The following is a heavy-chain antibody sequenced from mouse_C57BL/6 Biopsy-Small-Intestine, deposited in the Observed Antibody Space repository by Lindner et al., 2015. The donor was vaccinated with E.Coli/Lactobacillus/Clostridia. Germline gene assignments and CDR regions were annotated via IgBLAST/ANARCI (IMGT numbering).Heavy chain of an antibody. CDR2: IYYSGTI. J-gene: IGHJ2*01. D-gene: IGHD2-4*01. Sequence: VQLQESGPGLVKPSQTVFLTCTVTGISITTGNYRWSWIRQFPGNKLEWIGYIYYSGTITYNPSLTSRTTITRDTPKNQFFLEMNSLTAEDTATYYCAGIYDYDRGVHYWGQGTTLTVSS. V-gene: IGHV3-5*01. CDR1: GISITTGNYR. CDR3: AGIYDYDRGVHY.